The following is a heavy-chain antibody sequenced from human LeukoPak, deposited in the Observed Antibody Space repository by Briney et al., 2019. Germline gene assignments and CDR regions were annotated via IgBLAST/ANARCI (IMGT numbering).Heavy chain of an antibody. J-gene: IGHJ4*02. CDR3: GKRGVVA. CDR1: GFTFSSYA. V-gene: IGHV3-23*01. Sequence: PGGSLRLSCAASGFTFSSYAMHWVRQAPGKGLEWVSAISNSGGSTYYADSVKGRFTISRDNSKNTLYLQMNILQAEEPTVYSCGKRGVVAGARGTLVTVSS. D-gene: IGHD3-16*01. CDR2: ISNSGGST.